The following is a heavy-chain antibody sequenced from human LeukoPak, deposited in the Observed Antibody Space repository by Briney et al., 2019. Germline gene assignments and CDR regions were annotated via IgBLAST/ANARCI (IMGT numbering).Heavy chain of an antibody. Sequence: PSQTLSLTCAVSGGSICSGGYSWSWIRQPPGKGLEWIGYIYHSGSTYYNPSLKSRVTISVDRSKNQFSLKLSSVTAADTAVYYCAGGGYYDILTGYTNWFDPWGQGTLVTVSS. D-gene: IGHD3-9*01. CDR3: AGGGYYDILTGYTNWFDP. J-gene: IGHJ5*02. CDR2: IYHSGST. V-gene: IGHV4-30-2*01. CDR1: GGSICSGGYS.